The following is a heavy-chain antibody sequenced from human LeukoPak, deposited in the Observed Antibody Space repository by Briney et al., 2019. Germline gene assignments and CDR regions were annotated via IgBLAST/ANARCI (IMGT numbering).Heavy chain of an antibody. CDR1: GFTFSSYG. CDR2: ISYDGSNK. V-gene: IGHV3-30*18. D-gene: IGHD6-6*01. Sequence: PGGSLRLSCAASGFTFSSYGMHWVRQAPGKGLEWVAVISYDGSNKYYADSVKGRFTISRDNSKNTLYLQMNSLRAEDTAVYYCAKEWWSSSSPLHFDYWGQGTLVTVSS. J-gene: IGHJ4*02. CDR3: AKEWWSSSSPLHFDY.